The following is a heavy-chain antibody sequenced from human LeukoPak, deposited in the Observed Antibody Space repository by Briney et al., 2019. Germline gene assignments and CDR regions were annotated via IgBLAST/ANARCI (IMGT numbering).Heavy chain of an antibody. D-gene: IGHD5-18*01. J-gene: IGHJ4*02. CDR1: GSSFTSYW. Sequence: GESLKISCKGSGSSFTSYWIGWVRQMPGKGLEWMGIIYPGDSDTRYSPSFQGQVTISADKSISTAYLQWSSLKASDTAMYYCARLYRGYSYGYPYYFDYWGQGTLVTVSS. CDR2: IYPGDSDT. CDR3: ARLYRGYSYGYPYYFDY. V-gene: IGHV5-51*01.